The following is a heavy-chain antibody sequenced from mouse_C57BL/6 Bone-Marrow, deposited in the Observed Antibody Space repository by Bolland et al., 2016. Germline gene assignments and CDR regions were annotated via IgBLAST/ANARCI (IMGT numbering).Heavy chain of an antibody. CDR3: ARGQNYFDY. V-gene: IGHV1-81*01. CDR2: GNT. Sequence: GNTYYNEKFKGKATLTADKSSSTAYMELRSLTSEDSAVYFCARGQNYFDYWGQGTT. J-gene: IGHJ2*01.